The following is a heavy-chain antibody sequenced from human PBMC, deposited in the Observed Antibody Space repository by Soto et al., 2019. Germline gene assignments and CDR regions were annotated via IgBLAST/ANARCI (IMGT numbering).Heavy chain of an antibody. V-gene: IGHV3-23*01. CDR2: ISGNTAII. CDR1: GFTFSSYA. D-gene: IGHD1-26*01. Sequence: HPGGSLRLSCAASGFTFSSYAMSWVRQAPGKGLEWVSFISGNTAIIKYADSVKGRFTISRDNSKNTLYLQMNSLRAEDTAVYYCAKKHSGNYPVPFDYWGQGTLVTVSS. CDR3: AKKHSGNYPVPFDY. J-gene: IGHJ4*02.